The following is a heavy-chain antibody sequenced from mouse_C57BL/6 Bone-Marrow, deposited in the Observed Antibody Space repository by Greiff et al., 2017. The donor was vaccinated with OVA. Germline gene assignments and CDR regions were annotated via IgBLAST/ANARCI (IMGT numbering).Heavy chain of an antibody. CDR3: ARVGDGFYAMDY. J-gene: IGHJ4*01. Sequence: EVKLQESGPGLVKPSQSLSLTCSVTGYSITSGYYWNWIRQFPGNKLEWMGYISYDGSNNYNPSLKNRISITRDTSKNQFFLKLNSVTTEDTATYYCARVGDGFYAMDYWGQGTSVTVSS. CDR2: ISYDGSN. D-gene: IGHD2-3*01. CDR1: GYSITSGYY. V-gene: IGHV3-6*01.